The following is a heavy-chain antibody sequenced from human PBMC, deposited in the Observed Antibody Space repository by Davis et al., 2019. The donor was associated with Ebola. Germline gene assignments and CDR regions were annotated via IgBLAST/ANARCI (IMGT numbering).Heavy chain of an antibody. CDR3: ARDLVVGATSADY. D-gene: IGHD1-26*01. CDR2: ISSSSSYI. J-gene: IGHJ4*02. Sequence: PGGSLRLSCAASGFTFSSYSMNWVRQAPGKGLEWVSSISSSSSYIYYADSVKGRFTISRDNAKNSLYLQMNSLRAEDTAVYYCARDLVVGATSADYWGQGTLVTVSS. CDR1: GFTFSSYS. V-gene: IGHV3-21*01.